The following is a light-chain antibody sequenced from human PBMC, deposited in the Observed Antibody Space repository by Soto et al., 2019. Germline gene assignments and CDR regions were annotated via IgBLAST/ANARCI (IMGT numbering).Light chain of an antibody. J-gene: IGKJ2*01. CDR1: QSISSY. V-gene: IGKV1-39*01. Sequence: DIQMTQSPSSLPASVGDRVTITCRASQSISSYLYWYQQKPGKAPKLLIYAASSLQSGVPSRFSGSGSGTDFTLTISSLQPEDFATYYCQQSYSILYTFGQGTKLEIK. CDR3: QQSYSILYT. CDR2: AAS.